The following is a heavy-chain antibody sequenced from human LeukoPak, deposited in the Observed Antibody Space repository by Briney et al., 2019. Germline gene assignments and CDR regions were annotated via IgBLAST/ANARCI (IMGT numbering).Heavy chain of an antibody. V-gene: IGHV4-39*07. CDR1: GGSIRSSSYN. CDR3: ARIGGSFYFYYYMDV. J-gene: IGHJ6*03. Sequence: SETLSLTCTVSGGSIRSSSYNWGWIRQPPGKGLEWIGSIHYTGTTYYDPSLKNRVTISSDTSKNQFSLKLSSVTAADTAVYYCARIGGSFYFYYYMDVWGKGTTVTVSS. D-gene: IGHD1-26*01. CDR2: IHYTGTT.